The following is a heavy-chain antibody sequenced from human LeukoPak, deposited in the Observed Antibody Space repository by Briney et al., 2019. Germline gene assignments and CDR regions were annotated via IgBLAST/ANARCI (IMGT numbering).Heavy chain of an antibody. CDR1: GYTFTGYY. V-gene: IGHV1-2*02. D-gene: IGHD2-2*03. J-gene: IGHJ1*01. CDR2: INPNSGGT. CDR3: ARVFGYCSSTSCCRIQH. Sequence: ASVKVSCKASGYTFTGYYMHWVRQAPGQGLEWMGWINPNSGGTNYAQKFQGRVTMTRDTSISTAYMELSRLRSDDTAVYYCARVFGYCSSTSCCRIQHWGQGTLVTVSS.